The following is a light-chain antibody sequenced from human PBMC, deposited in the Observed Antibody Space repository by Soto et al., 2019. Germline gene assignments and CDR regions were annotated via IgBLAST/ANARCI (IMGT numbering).Light chain of an antibody. CDR3: QQYGSSPRIT. CDR1: QSVSSSY. CDR2: GAS. V-gene: IGKV3-20*01. Sequence: EMVLTQSPGTLSLSPGERATLSCRASQSVSSSYLAWYQQKPGQAPRLLIYGASSRATGIPDRFSGSGSGTDFPLTISRLEPEAFAVYYCQQYGSSPRITFGQGTRLEIK. J-gene: IGKJ5*01.